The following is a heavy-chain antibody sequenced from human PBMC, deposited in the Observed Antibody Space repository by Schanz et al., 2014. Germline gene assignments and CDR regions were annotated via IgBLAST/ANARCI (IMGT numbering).Heavy chain of an antibody. D-gene: IGHD3-16*01. CDR3: VRVPSRDVSFDL. V-gene: IGHV1-69*04. Sequence: QVQLVQSGAEVKKPGASVKVSCKASGYTTFTDYYIHWVRQAPGQGLEWMGRIISILGIPNYAQKFQGRVTFTADKSTSTAYMELSSLKSEDTAHYYCVRVPSRDVSFDLWGRGTLVTVSS. CDR2: IISILGIP. CDR1: GYTTFTDYY. J-gene: IGHJ2*01.